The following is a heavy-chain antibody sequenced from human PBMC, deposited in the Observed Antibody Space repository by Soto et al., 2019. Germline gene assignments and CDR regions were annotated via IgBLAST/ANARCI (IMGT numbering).Heavy chain of an antibody. CDR3: ANALTDGPTHWFDP. V-gene: IGHV1-18*01. J-gene: IGHJ5*02. D-gene: IGHD7-27*01. Sequence: QVQLVQSGAEVKKPGASVKVSCKASGYTFTSYGISWVRQAPGQGLEWMGWISAYNGNTNYAQKLQGRVTMTTDTAASTASMELRSLRSDDTAVYYCANALTDGPTHWFDPWGQGTLVTVSS. CDR2: ISAYNGNT. CDR1: GYTFTSYG.